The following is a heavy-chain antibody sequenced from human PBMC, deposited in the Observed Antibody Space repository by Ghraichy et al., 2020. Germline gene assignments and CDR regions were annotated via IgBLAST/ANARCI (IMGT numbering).Heavy chain of an antibody. CDR1: GGSFSGYY. D-gene: IGHD6-19*01. CDR3: ASTGYSSGWYGKKDY. J-gene: IGHJ4*02. CDR2: INHSGST. Sequence: SETLSLTCAVYGGSFSGYYWSWIRQPPGKGLEWIGEINHSGSTNYNPSLKSRVTISVDTSKNQFSLKLSSVTAADTAVYYCASTGYSSGWYGKKDYWGQGTLVTVSS. V-gene: IGHV4-34*01.